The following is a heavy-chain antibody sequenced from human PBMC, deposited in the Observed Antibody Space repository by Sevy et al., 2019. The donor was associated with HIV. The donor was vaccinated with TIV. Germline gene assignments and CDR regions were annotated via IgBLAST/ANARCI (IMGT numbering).Heavy chain of an antibody. CDR2: INQDGGQK. J-gene: IGHJ3*01. V-gene: IGHV3-7*01. Sequence: GGSLRLSCVASGSSFGIHWMSWVRQAPGKGLEWVAKINQDGGQKYYVDSVKGRFTISRDNAKSSLYLQMNSLRVEDTGLYYCARDPDPVPGVAFDVCGQGTMVTVSS. CDR3: ARDPDPVPGVAFDV. CDR1: GSSFGIHW.